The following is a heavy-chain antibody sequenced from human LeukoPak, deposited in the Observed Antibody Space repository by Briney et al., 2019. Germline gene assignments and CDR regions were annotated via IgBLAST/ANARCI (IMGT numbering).Heavy chain of an antibody. Sequence: SETLSLTCTVSGGSLSSSSYYWGWIRQPPGKGLEWIGSIYYSGSTYYNPSLKSRVTISVDTSKNQFSLKLSSVTAADTAVYYCARMGEVGATPDYWGQGTLVTVSS. CDR1: GGSLSSSSYY. D-gene: IGHD1-26*01. CDR2: IYYSGST. CDR3: ARMGEVGATPDY. J-gene: IGHJ4*02. V-gene: IGHV4-39*01.